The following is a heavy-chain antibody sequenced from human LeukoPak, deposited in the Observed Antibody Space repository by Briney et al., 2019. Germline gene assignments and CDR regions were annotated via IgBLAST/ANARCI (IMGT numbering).Heavy chain of an antibody. Sequence: SESLSPASALDGGFSSGYSWSWIRQPPKNGRGWVGEIHNSVRTTYNPSLKSRVTISVDTSKNKSSRKRSAVTAADTVVDYCARGTGGGLRNYYYYYMDVWGKGTTVTVSS. CDR2: IHNSVRT. V-gene: IGHV4-34*01. CDR3: ARGTGGGLRNYYYYYMDV. CDR1: GGFSSGYS. D-gene: IGHD2-8*02. J-gene: IGHJ6*03.